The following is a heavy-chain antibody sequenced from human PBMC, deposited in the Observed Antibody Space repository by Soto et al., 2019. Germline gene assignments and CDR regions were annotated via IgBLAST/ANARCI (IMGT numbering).Heavy chain of an antibody. CDR2: IYYSGST. CDR1: GGSISSGDYY. D-gene: IGHD3-22*01. J-gene: IGHJ4*02. CDR3: ARVTFEDSSGYYLRAFLDY. Sequence: TLSLTCTVSGGSISSGDYYWSWIRQPPGKGLEWIGYIYYSGSTYYNPSLKSRVTISVDTSKNQFSLKLSSVTAADTAVYYCARVTFEDSSGYYLRAFLDYWGQGTLVTVSS. V-gene: IGHV4-30-4*01.